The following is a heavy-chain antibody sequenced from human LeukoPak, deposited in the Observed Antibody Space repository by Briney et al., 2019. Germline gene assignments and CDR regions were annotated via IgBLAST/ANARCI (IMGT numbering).Heavy chain of an antibody. Sequence: GGSLRLSCAASGFTFSSYAMTWVRQAPGKGLEWVSAISGNGGSINYADSVKGRFTISRDNSKNTLYLQVNSLRAEDTAVYYCAKYRSAWSFDYWGQGSLVIVSS. CDR3: AKYRSAWSFDY. CDR1: GFTFSSYA. CDR2: ISGNGGSI. J-gene: IGHJ4*02. D-gene: IGHD6-13*01. V-gene: IGHV3-23*01.